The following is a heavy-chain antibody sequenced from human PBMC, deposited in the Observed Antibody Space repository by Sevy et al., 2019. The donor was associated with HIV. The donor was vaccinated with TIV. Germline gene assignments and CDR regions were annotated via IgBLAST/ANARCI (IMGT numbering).Heavy chain of an antibody. D-gene: IGHD2-15*01. CDR3: ARVVAYCSGGTCFPGYYYGMDV. CDR2: ISTSSNDI. V-gene: IGHV3-21*01. J-gene: IGHJ6*02. Sequence: GGSLRLSCVASGFTLSSHNMNWVRQAAGKGLEWVSSISTSSNDIYYADSVRGRFTISRDNARNSLYLQMNTLRAKDTAVYYCARVVAYCSGGTCFPGYYYGMDVWGQGTTVTVSS. CDR1: GFTLSSHN.